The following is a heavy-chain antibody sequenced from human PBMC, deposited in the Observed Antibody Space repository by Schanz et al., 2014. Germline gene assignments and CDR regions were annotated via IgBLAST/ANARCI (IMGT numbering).Heavy chain of an antibody. CDR2: IWYDGSNK. CDR3: AKEKGDCSSTSRSYYFDY. V-gene: IGHV3-33*06. D-gene: IGHD2-2*01. J-gene: IGHJ4*02. CDR1: GFTFSSYG. Sequence: QVQLVESGGGVVQPGRSLRLSCAASGFTFSSYGMHWVRQAPGKGLEWVAVIWYDGSNKYYADSVKGRFTISRDNSKNTLYLQMNSLRAEDTAVYYCAKEKGDCSSTSRSYYFDYWGQGTLVTVSS.